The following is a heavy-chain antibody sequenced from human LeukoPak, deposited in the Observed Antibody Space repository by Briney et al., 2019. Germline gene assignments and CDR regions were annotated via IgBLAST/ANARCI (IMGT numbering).Heavy chain of an antibody. V-gene: IGHV1-3*01. D-gene: IGHD6-13*01. CDR2: INAGNGNT. J-gene: IGHJ4*02. CDR1: GYTFTSCA. CDR3: ARESNWSAQDY. Sequence: ASVKVSCKASGYTFTSCAMHWVRQAPGQRLEWMGWINAGNGNTKYSQKFQGRVTITRDTSASTAYMELSSLRSEDTAVYYCARESNWSAQDYWGQGTLVTVSS.